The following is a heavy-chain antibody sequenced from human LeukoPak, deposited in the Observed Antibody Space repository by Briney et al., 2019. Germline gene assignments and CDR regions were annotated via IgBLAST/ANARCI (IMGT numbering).Heavy chain of an antibody. J-gene: IGHJ4*02. D-gene: IGHD1-26*01. V-gene: IGHV3-48*02. CDR1: GFTFSAYS. Sequence: GGSLRLSCATSGFTFSAYSMIWVRQAPGKGLECLSYITSSSDSMHYADSVRGRFTVSRDNAKNSLYLQMNSLRDEDTAVYYCARDPGYSRPSTYGYFDHWGQGTLATVSS. CDR3: ARDPGYSRPSTYGYFDH. CDR2: ITSSSDSM.